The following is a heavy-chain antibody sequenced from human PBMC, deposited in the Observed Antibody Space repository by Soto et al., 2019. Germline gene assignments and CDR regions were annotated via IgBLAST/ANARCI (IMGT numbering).Heavy chain of an antibody. J-gene: IGHJ4*02. CDR2: TYYRSKWYN. V-gene: IGHV6-1*01. CDR3: ARDPRLGYSSGWSPLSYFDY. CDR1: GDSVSSNSAA. Sequence: SQTLSLTCAISGDSVSSNSAAWNWIRQSPSRGLEWLGRTYYRSKWYNDYAVSVKSRITINPDTSKNQFSLQLNSVTPEDTAVYYCARDPRLGYSSGWSPLSYFDYWGQGTLVTVSS. D-gene: IGHD6-19*01.